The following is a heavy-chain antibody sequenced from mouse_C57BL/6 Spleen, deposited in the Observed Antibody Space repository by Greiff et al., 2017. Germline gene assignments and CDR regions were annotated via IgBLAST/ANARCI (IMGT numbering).Heavy chain of an antibody. J-gene: IGHJ2*01. CDR3: ARSDEYDGLDY. CDR1: GYTFTSYD. CDR2: IYPGGGST. V-gene: IGHV1-85*01. D-gene: IGHD2-4*01. Sequence: QVQLQQSGPELVKPGASVKLSCKASGYTFTSYDINWVKQRPGQGLEWIGWIYPGGGSTKYNEKFKGKATLTVDTSSSTAYLELHSLTSEDSAVYFCARSDEYDGLDYWGQGTTLTVSS.